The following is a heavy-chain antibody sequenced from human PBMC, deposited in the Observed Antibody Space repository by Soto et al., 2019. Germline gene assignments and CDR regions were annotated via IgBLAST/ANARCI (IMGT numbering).Heavy chain of an antibody. V-gene: IGHV3-23*01. CDR3: AKGGWLDD. Sequence: EVHLLESGGDLVQPGGSLRLSCAASGFSFTAYIMSWFRQAPGQGLEWVSAISVSGDKTYYADSVKGRFTISRDDAKKTLYLQLNSLSVADTAIYYCAKGGWLDDCGQGTLVTVSS. D-gene: IGHD5-12*01. CDR1: GFSFTAYI. CDR2: ISVSGDKT. J-gene: IGHJ4*02.